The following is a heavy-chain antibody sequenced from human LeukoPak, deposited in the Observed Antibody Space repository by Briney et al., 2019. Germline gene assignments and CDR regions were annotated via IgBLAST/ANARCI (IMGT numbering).Heavy chain of an antibody. CDR3: AKPLGAYCGGDCYWGPHDAFDI. V-gene: IGHV3-23*01. CDR2: ISGSGSGGST. D-gene: IGHD2-21*02. CDR1: GFTFSSYA. Sequence: GGSLRLSCAASGFTFSSYAMSWVRQAPGKGLEWVSNISGSGSGGSTYYADSVKGRFTISRDNSKNTLYLQMNSLRAEDTAVYYCAKPLGAYCGGDCYWGPHDAFDIWGQGTMVTVSS. J-gene: IGHJ3*02.